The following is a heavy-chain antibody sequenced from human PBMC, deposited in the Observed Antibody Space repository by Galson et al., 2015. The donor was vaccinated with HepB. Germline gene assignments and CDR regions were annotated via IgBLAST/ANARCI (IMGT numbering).Heavy chain of an antibody. CDR1: GFTFSSYA. D-gene: IGHD6-13*01. J-gene: IGHJ5*02. V-gene: IGHV3-23*01. CDR2: ISGSGGST. CDR3: AKITGAAGTLDP. Sequence: SLRLSCAASGFTFSSYAMSWVRQAPGKGLEWVSAISGSGGSTYYADSVKGRFTISRDNSKNTLYLQMNSLRAEDTAVYYCAKITGAAGTLDPWGQGTLVTVSS.